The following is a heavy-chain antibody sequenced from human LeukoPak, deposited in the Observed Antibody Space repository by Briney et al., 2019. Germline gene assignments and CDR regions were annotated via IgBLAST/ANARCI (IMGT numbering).Heavy chain of an antibody. CDR2: ISSSSSAI. CDR3: ARDSSEMSYNYYYYYMDV. D-gene: IGHD2-2*01. Sequence: GGSLRLSCAASGFTFSNYTMNWVHQAPGKGLEWVSCISSSSSAIFYADSVKGRFTISRDNAKNSLYLQMNSLRAEDTAVYYCARDSSEMSYNYYYYYMDVWGKGTTVTVSS. CDR1: GFTFSNYT. V-gene: IGHV3-48*01. J-gene: IGHJ6*03.